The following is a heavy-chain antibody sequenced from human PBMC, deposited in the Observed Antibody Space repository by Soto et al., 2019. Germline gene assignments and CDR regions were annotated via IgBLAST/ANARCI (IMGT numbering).Heavy chain of an antibody. CDR2: ISDSGGNT. Sequence: PGGSLRLSCTASGVKFISFAMSWVRQAPGKGLEWVSSISDSGGNTYFADSVKGRFTISRDNSKNTLYLQMNSLRAEDTAVYYCAKDPPRREVGLRENHNWFDPWGQGTLVTVSS. V-gene: IGHV3-23*01. J-gene: IGHJ5*02. CDR1: GVKFISFA. D-gene: IGHD2-2*01. CDR3: AKDPPRREVGLRENHNWFDP.